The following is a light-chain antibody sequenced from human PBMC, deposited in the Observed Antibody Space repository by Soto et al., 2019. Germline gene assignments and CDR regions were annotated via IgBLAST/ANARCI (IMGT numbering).Light chain of an antibody. CDR2: ATS. V-gene: IGKV3-15*01. CDR3: QQNNNWPLT. J-gene: IGKJ1*01. CDR1: QSVSSN. Sequence: EVVMTQSPATLSVSPGERATLSCRASQSVSSNLAWYQQKPGQAPRLLIYATSTRATGVPARFSGSGSGTEFTLTISSLQAEHFAVYCCQQNNNWPLTFGQGTKVEIK.